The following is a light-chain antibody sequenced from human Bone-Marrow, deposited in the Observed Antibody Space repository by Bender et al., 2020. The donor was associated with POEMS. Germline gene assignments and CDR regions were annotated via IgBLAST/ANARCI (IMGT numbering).Light chain of an antibody. J-gene: IGLJ1*01. CDR2: QNS. V-gene: IGLV3-1*01. CDR3: LAWDSDTGV. Sequence: SYVLTQPPSVSVAPGQTARITCSGNKLGDKDVSWFQKKPGQSPVLVIYQNSKRPSGIPERFSGYNSGNTATLTISGTQAMDEADYYCLAWDSDTGVFGTGTKVTVL. CDR1: KLGDKD.